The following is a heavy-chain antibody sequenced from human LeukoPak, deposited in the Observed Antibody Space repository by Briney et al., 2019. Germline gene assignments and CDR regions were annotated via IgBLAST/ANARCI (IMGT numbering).Heavy chain of an antibody. CDR2: IYSGGST. CDR1: RFTVSTNY. V-gene: IGHV3-66*02. D-gene: IGHD6-19*01. Sequence: PGGSLRLSCAASRFTVSTNYMSWVRQAPGKGLEWVSVIYSGGSTYYADSVKGRFTISRDNSKNTLYLQMNSLRTEDTAVYYCARTTQSYSEAADIWGQRTMVTVSS. CDR3: ARTTQSYSEAADI. J-gene: IGHJ3*02.